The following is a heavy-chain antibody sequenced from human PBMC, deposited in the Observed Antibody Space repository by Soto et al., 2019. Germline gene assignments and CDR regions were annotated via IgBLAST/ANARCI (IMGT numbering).Heavy chain of an antibody. J-gene: IGHJ4*02. CDR1: GFTFSSYA. CDR3: ARDLGGYDFWSGYHDY. D-gene: IGHD3-3*01. CDR2: ISYDGSNK. V-gene: IGHV3-30-3*01. Sequence: QVQLVESGGGVVQPGRSLRLSCAASGFTFSSYAMHWVRQAPGKGLEWVAVISYDGSNKYYADSVKGRFTISRDNSKNTLYLQMNSLRAEDTAVYYCARDLGGYDFWSGYHDYWGQGTLVTVSS.